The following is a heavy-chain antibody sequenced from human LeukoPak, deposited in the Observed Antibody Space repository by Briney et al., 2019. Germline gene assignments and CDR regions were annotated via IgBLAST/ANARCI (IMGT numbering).Heavy chain of an antibody. CDR1: GFSFSTYA. CDR3: AKGGDGYNYYFDY. V-gene: IGHV3-23*01. J-gene: IGHJ4*02. D-gene: IGHD5-24*01. Sequence: GGSLRLSCAASGFSFSTYAMSWVRQAPGKGLECVSTISNSGGSTYYADSVKGRFTISRDNSKNTLYLQMNSLRAEDTAVYYCAKGGDGYNYYFDYWGQETLVTVSS. CDR2: ISNSGGST.